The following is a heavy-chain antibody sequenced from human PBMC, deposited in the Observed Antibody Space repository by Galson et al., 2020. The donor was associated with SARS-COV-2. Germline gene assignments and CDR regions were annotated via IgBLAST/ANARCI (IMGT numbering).Heavy chain of an antibody. CDR3: ARVTYYYNSSGQRSYALDI. CDR2: LFESGRN. CDR1: GDSLSSRS. J-gene: IGHJ3*02. D-gene: IGHD3-22*01. V-gene: IGHV4-59*01. Sequence: ASETLSLTCTVSGDSLSSRSWTWNRQPPGKGLQWIGELFESGRNNSNPSLWGRVTISVETSKSHFSLRLSSVTAADTAMYYCARVTYYYNSSGQRSYALDIWGQGTVVTVSS.